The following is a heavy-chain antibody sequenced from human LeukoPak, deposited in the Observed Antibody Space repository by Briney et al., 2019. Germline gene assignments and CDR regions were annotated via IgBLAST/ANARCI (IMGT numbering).Heavy chain of an antibody. CDR1: GRSFSGYY. D-gene: IGHD5-18*01. V-gene: IGHV4-34*01. Sequence: SETLSLTCAVYGRSFSGYYWSWIRQPPGKGLEWIGEINHSGSTNYNPSLKSRVTISVDTSKNQFSLKLSSVTAADTAVYYCARRRAMVAYFDYWGQGTLVTVSS. J-gene: IGHJ4*02. CDR2: INHSGST. CDR3: ARRRAMVAYFDY.